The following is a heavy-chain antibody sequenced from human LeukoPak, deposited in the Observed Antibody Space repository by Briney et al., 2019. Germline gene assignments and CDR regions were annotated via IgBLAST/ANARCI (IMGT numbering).Heavy chain of an antibody. V-gene: IGHV3-23*01. J-gene: IGHJ4*02. CDR3: AKDHKSDDYGDYLDY. Sequence: HPGGSLRLSCAASGFTFSSYAMSWVRQAPGKGLEWVSAISGSGGSTYYADSVKGRFTISRDNSKNTLYLQMNSLRAEDTAVYYCAKDHKSDDYGDYLDYWGQGTLVTVSS. CDR2: ISGSGGST. CDR1: GFTFSSYA. D-gene: IGHD4-17*01.